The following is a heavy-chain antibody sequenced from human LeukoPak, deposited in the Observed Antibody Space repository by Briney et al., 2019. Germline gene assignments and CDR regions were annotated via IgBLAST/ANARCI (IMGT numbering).Heavy chain of an antibody. Sequence: GGSLRLSCAASGFTFNNYGMHWVRQAACKRLECVTFIRYDGSNEYYADSVKGRFTISRDDSKNTLYLQLNSLRAEDTAVYYCAKSYCSSSSCFDFDYWGQGTLVTVSS. CDR2: IRYDGSNE. D-gene: IGHD2-2*01. V-gene: IGHV3-30*02. CDR3: AKSYCSSSSCFDFDY. CDR1: GFTFNNYG. J-gene: IGHJ4*02.